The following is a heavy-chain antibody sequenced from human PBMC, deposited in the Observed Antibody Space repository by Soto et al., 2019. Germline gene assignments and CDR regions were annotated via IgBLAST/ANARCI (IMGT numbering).Heavy chain of an antibody. CDR1: EGTFNSYA. CDR3: ASGASRWYPYCFDS. CDR2: IIPYYNTL. V-gene: IGHV1-69*01. J-gene: IGHJ4*02. Sequence: QAQVVQSGAEVRKPGSSVKLSCKASEGTFNSYAIAWVRQTPGQGLEWMGGIIPYYNTLNYAQKFQDRVTITADDSTNTVYMELSSLRSDDTAVYFCASGASRWYPYCFDSWAQGTLVTVSS. D-gene: IGHD6-13*01.